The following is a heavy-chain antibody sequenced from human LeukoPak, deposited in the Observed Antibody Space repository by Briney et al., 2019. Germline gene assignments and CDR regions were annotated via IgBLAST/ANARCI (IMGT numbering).Heavy chain of an antibody. CDR1: GYPFPSYD. CDR2: INPTGTST. J-gene: IGHJ3*02. V-gene: IGHV1-46*01. D-gene: IGHD3-3*01. CDR3: ARTLVFGVVSAPFDI. Sequence: ASVKVSCKASGYPFPSYDMHWVRQAPGQGLEWMGIINPTGTSTTYAQKFHGRLTVTRDTSTTTVYMELSSLRSEDTAVYYCARTLVFGVVSAPFDIWGQGTKVTVSS.